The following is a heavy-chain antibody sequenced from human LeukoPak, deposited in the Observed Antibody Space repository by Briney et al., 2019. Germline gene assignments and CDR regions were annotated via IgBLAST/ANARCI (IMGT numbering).Heavy chain of an antibody. Sequence: GGSLRLSCAASGFTFDDYAMHWVRQAPGKGLEWVSGLSWNGATVGYAGSVKSRFTISRDNTKNSLYLQMSSLKTEDTALYYCAKDIGIALRGATFENWGQGTLVTVSS. D-gene: IGHD3-10*01. V-gene: IGHV3-9*01. CDR1: GFTFDDYA. CDR2: LSWNGATV. J-gene: IGHJ4*02. CDR3: AKDIGIALRGATFEN.